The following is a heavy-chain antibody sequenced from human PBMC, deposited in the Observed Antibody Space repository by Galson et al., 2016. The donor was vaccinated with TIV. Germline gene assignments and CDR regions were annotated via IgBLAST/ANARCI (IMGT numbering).Heavy chain of an antibody. CDR2: INTGNGNT. V-gene: IGHV1-3*04. CDR3: ARPPYCGGDCFKYDS. CDR1: GYVFTIYP. Sequence: SVKVSCKASGYVFTIYPIHWVRQAPGQRLEWMGWINTGNGNTKYSQRFQGRVTITRDTSPTTAYMELSSLSSDDTAVYYCARPPYCGGDCFKYDSWGQGTLVTVSS. D-gene: IGHD2-21*01. J-gene: IGHJ4*02.